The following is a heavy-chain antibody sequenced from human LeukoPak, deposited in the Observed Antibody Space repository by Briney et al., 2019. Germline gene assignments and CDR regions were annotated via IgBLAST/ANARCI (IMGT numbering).Heavy chain of an antibody. Sequence: GGSLRLSCGGSGFTFSSYAMSWVRQAPGKGLEWVSAISGSGTDTFYANSVKGRFTISRGNPKNTLYLQMNSLRAEDTAVCYCAKGGGSSCYSPSDYWGQGTLVTVSS. D-gene: IGHD2-15*01. V-gene: IGHV3-23*01. CDR1: GFTFSSYA. J-gene: IGHJ4*02. CDR2: ISGSGTDT. CDR3: AKGGGSSCYSPSDY.